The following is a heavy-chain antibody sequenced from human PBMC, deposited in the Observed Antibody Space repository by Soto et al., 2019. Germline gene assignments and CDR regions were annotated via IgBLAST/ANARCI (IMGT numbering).Heavy chain of an antibody. V-gene: IGHV3-72*01. J-gene: IGHJ4*02. CDR2: SKNKADSYTT. D-gene: IGHD3-10*01. Sequence: EVQLVESGGGLVQPGGSLRLSCAASVFTFSDHYMDWVRQAPGKGLEWVGRSKNKADSYTTEYAASVKGRFSISRDGSKNSLFLQMNSLKTEDTAVYYCTVWGSGNDFGAAWGQGILVTVSS. CDR1: VFTFSDHY. CDR3: TVWGSGNDFGAA.